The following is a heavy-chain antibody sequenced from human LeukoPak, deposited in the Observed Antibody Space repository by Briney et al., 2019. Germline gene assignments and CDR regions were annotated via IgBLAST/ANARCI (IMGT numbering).Heavy chain of an antibody. D-gene: IGHD2-2*01. CDR2: ITGNGGFT. CDR1: GFTFTSYA. J-gene: IGHJ4*02. Sequence: PGGSLRLSCAASGFTFTSYAMSWVRRAPGKGLEWVSTITGNGGFTFYADSVKGRFTISRDNSMNTVYLQMNSLRAEDTAVYYCAKDRRIVVVPASAFDYWGQGTLVTVSS. V-gene: IGHV3-23*01. CDR3: AKDRRIVVVPASAFDY.